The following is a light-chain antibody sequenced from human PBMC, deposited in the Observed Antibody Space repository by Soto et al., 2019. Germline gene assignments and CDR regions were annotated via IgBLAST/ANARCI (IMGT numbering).Light chain of an antibody. CDR1: QSISDT. V-gene: IGKV3-15*01. CDR2: GAS. J-gene: IGKJ1*01. CDR3: QQYNDWPRT. Sequence: EIVMTQSPATLSVSPGGRATLSCRASQSISDTLAWYQQKPGQAPRLLIYGASTRAPGFPARFSGSGSGTDFTLTISSLQSEDFAVYYCQQYNDWPRTFGQGTKVEIK.